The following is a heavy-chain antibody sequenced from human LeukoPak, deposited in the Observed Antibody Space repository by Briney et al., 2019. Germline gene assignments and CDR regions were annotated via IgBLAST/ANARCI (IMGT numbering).Heavy chain of an antibody. CDR3: ARVVEWSDAFDI. V-gene: IGHV4-4*07. CDR2: IYTSGST. J-gene: IGHJ3*02. Sequence: SETLSLTCTVSGGSISSYYWSWIRQPAGKGLEWIGRIYTSGSTKNNPSLKSRVTMSADTSKNQLSLKLSSVTAADTAVYYCARVVEWSDAFDIWGQGTMVTVSS. CDR1: GGSISSYY. D-gene: IGHD3-3*01.